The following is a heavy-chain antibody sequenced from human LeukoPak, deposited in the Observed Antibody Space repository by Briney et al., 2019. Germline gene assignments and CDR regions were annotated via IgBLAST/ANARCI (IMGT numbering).Heavy chain of an antibody. CDR3: ASGGTRAYYYDSSGYSD. V-gene: IGHV1-18*01. D-gene: IGHD3-22*01. CDR2: ISAYNGNT. J-gene: IGHJ4*02. Sequence: ASVKVSCKASGYTFSSYAISWVRQAPGQGLEWMGWISAYNGNTNYAQKFQGRVTMTTDTSTSTAYMELRSLRSDDTAVYYCASGGTRAYYYDSSGYSDWGQGTLVTVSS. CDR1: GYTFSSYA.